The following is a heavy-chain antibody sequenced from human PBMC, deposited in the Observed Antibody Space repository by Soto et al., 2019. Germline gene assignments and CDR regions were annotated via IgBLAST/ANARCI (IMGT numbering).Heavy chain of an antibody. CDR1: GGSISSPSYN. CDR3: ATVASTHFDS. J-gene: IGHJ4*02. CDR2: FLYGGRT. Sequence: QVQLQQSGPGLLKPSETLSLTCTVSGGSISSPSYNWGWVRQPPGKGPEWIGSFLYGGRTHCSPSLESRLSISGDTARSQVSLILTSVTAADTAVYYCATVASTHFDSWGQGALVVVSS. D-gene: IGHD1-1*01. V-gene: IGHV4-39*01.